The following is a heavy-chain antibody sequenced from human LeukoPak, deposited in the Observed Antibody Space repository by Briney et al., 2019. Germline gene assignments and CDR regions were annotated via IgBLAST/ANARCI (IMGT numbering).Heavy chain of an antibody. CDR3: ARAAYCGGDCYQYYYYYYMDV. CDR2: IIPIFGTA. Sequence: ASVKVSCKASGGTFSSYAISWVRQAPGQGLEWVGGIIPIFGTANYAQKFQGRVTITADKSTSTAYMELSSLRSEDTAVYYCARAAYCGGDCYQYYYYYYMDVWGKGTTVTVSS. CDR1: GGTFSSYA. J-gene: IGHJ6*03. D-gene: IGHD2-21*02. V-gene: IGHV1-69*06.